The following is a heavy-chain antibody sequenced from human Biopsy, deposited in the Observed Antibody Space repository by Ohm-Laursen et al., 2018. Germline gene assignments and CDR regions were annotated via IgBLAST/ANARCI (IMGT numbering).Heavy chain of an antibody. CDR3: ARDSTINTVTTADY. J-gene: IGHJ4*02. V-gene: IGHV3-33*01. Sequence: SLRLSCTASGFTFSNYDMHWVRQAPGKGLEWLAVIWYDGSNKYYGDSVQGRFTISRDDSKNTVYLQMNSLRAEDTAIYYCARDSTINTVTTADYWGQGTLVTVSS. D-gene: IGHD4-11*01. CDR2: IWYDGSNK. CDR1: GFTFSNYD.